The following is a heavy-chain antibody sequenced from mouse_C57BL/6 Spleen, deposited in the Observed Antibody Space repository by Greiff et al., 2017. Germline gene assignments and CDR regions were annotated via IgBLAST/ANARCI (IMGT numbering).Heavy chain of an antibody. V-gene: IGHV5-16*01. CDR2: INYDGSST. CDR3: ARGAPAMDY. CDR1: GFTFSDYY. Sequence: DVKLVESEGGLVQPGSSMKLSCTASGFTFSDYYMAWVRQVPEKGLEWVANINYDGSSTYYLDSLKSRFIISRDNAKNILYLQMSSLKSEDTATYYCARGAPAMDYWGQGTSVTVSS. J-gene: IGHJ4*01.